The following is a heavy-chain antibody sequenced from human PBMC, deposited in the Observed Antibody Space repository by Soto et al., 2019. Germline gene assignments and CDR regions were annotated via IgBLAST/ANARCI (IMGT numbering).Heavy chain of an antibody. D-gene: IGHD6-13*01. V-gene: IGHV5-10-1*01. Sequence: GESLKISCKGSGYSFTIYWIGWVRQMPGKGLEWMGRIDPSDSYTNYSPSFQGHVTISADKSISTAYLQWSSLKASDTAMYYCARHPAAAVYYYYGMDVWGQGTTVTVSS. CDR1: GYSFTIYW. CDR2: IDPSDSYT. J-gene: IGHJ6*02. CDR3: ARHPAAAVYYYYGMDV.